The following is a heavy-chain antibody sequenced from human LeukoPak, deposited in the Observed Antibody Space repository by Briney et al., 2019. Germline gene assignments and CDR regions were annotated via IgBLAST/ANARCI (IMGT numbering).Heavy chain of an antibody. CDR1: GFTFSRYD. Sequence: GGSLRLSCAASGFTFSRYDMHWVRQAAGKGLEWVSVSGIVGDTYYPDPVKGRFTISRDNAKNSVYLQMNSLRAWDTAVYYCARAMAGTFFHYWGQGTLVTVSS. CDR2: SGIVGDT. J-gene: IGHJ4*02. D-gene: IGHD6-19*01. V-gene: IGHV3-13*01. CDR3: ARAMAGTFFHY.